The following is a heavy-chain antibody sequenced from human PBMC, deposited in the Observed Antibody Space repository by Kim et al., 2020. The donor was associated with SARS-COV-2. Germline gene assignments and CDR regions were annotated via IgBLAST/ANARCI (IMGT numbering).Heavy chain of an antibody. CDR3: ARELFRLLYGMDV. J-gene: IGHJ6*02. V-gene: IGHV3-48*02. D-gene: IGHD3-9*01. Sequence: YAEDVKGGFTISRDNAKNSRYLTMNSRRDEDTAVYYCARELFRLLYGMDVWGQGTTVTVSS.